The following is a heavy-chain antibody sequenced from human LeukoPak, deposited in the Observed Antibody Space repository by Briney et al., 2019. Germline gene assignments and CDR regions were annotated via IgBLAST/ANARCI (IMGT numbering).Heavy chain of an antibody. J-gene: IGHJ4*02. CDR2: IHHSGST. Sequence: PSETLSLTCAVSGYSISTDNYWGWIRQPPGKGLEWIGSIHHSGSTYYSPSLKGRVTTSVDTSKNQFSLKLNSVTAADTAAYFCARAPRDSSNYYMRYFDYWGQGTLVTVSS. CDR1: GYSISTDNY. V-gene: IGHV4-38-2*01. D-gene: IGHD3-22*01. CDR3: ARAPRDSSNYYMRYFDY.